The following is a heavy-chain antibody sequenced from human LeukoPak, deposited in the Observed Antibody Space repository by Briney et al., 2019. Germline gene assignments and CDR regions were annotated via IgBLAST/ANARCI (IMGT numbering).Heavy chain of an antibody. J-gene: IGHJ4*02. CDR2: ISSSGSAR. Sequence: GGSLRLSCAASGFTFSDHYMSWIRQAPGKGLEWVSYISSSGSARYYADSVKGRFTISRDNAKNSLYLQMNSLRAEDTAVYYCAREGEVYYYDSSGLDYWGQGTLVTVSS. CDR3: AREGEVYYYDSSGLDY. CDR1: GFTFSDHY. D-gene: IGHD3-22*01. V-gene: IGHV3-11*04.